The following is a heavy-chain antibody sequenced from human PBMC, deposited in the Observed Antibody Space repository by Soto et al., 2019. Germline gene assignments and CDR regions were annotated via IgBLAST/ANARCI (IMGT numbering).Heavy chain of an antibody. J-gene: IGHJ5*02. V-gene: IGHV4-34*01. Sequence: SETLSLTCAVYGGSFSGYYWSWIRQPPGKGLEWIGEINHSGSTNYNPSLKSRVTISVDTSKNQFSLKLSSVTAADTAVYYCARESSGGVTTNGGNWFDPWGQGTLVTVSS. CDR2: INHSGST. CDR3: ARESSGGVTTNGGNWFDP. D-gene: IGHD3-10*01. CDR1: GGSFSGYY.